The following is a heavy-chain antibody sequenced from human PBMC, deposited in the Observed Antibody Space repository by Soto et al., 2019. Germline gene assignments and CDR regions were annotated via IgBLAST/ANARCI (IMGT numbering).Heavy chain of an antibody. CDR3: AKAAPQVGIYGMDV. CDR2: ISGSGGST. Sequence: EVQLLESGGGLVQPGGSLRLSCAASGFTVSSYAMSWVRQAPGKGLEWVSAISGSGGSTYYADSVKGRFTISRDHYKNTLYLQMNSLRAEDTAVYYCAKAAPQVGIYGMDVWGQGTTVTVSS. V-gene: IGHV3-23*01. J-gene: IGHJ6*02. D-gene: IGHD1-20*01. CDR1: GFTVSSYA.